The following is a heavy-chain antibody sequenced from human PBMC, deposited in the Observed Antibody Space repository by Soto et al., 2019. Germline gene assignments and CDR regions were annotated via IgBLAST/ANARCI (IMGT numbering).Heavy chain of an antibody. CDR2: INPSGGST. CDR3: ARDGAYYYDSSNWFDP. CDR1: GYTFTSYY. V-gene: IGHV1-46*01. D-gene: IGHD3-22*01. J-gene: IGHJ5*02. Sequence: GASVKVSCKASGYTFTSYYMHWVRQAPGQGLEWMGIINPSGGSTSYAQKFQGRVTMTRDTSTSTVYMELSSLRSEDTAVYFCARDGAYYYDSSNWFDPWGQGTLVTVSS.